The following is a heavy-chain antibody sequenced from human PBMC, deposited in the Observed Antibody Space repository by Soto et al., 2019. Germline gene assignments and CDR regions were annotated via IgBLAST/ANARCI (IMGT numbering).Heavy chain of an antibody. V-gene: IGHV3-33*01. CDR1: GFTFSNYG. CDR3: ARAPRYSTATKEHYYYYMDV. D-gene: IGHD6-13*01. Sequence: QVQLVESGGGVVQPGRSLRLSCAASGFTFSNYGMHWVRQAPGKGLEWVAFIWYDGSNKYYADPVKGRFTISRDNSKNTMYLQMNSLRAEDTAVYYCARAPRYSTATKEHYYYYMDVWGKGTTVTVSS. J-gene: IGHJ6*03. CDR2: IWYDGSNK.